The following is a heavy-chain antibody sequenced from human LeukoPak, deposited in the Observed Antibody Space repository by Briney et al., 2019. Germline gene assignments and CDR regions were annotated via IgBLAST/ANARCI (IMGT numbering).Heavy chain of an antibody. Sequence: GGSLRLSCAASGFTFSSYSMNWVRQAPGKGLEWVSSISSSSSYIYYADSVKGRFIISRDNAKNSLYLQMNSLRAEDTAVYYCASADFYGSGSDYFDYWGQGTLVTVSS. D-gene: IGHD3-10*01. CDR3: ASADFYGSGSDYFDY. V-gene: IGHV3-21*01. J-gene: IGHJ4*02. CDR1: GFTFSSYS. CDR2: ISSSSSYI.